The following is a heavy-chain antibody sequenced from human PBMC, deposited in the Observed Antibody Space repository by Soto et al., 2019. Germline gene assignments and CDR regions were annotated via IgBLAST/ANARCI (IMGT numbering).Heavy chain of an antibody. J-gene: IGHJ6*02. CDR3: ATDWAHYDSSGYYYYYYGMDV. V-gene: IGHV1-24*01. CDR2: FDPEDGET. Sequence: ASVKVSCKVSGYTLTELSMHWVRQAPGKGLEWMGGFDPEDGETIYAQKFQGRVTMTEDTSTDTAYMELSRLRSEDTAVYYCATDWAHYDSSGYYYYYYGMDVWGQGTTVTVSS. CDR1: GYTLTELS. D-gene: IGHD3-22*01.